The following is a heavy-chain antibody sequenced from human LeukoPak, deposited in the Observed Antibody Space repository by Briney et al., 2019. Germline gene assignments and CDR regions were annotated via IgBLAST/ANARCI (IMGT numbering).Heavy chain of an antibody. J-gene: IGHJ4*02. CDR1: GGSFSGYY. V-gene: IGHV4-34*01. Sequence: SETLSLTCAVSGGSFSGYYWTWIRQPPGKGLEWIGEINHSGSTNYNPSLKSRVTISVDTSKNQLSLKLSSVTAADTAVYYCARGKYYFDYWGQGTLVTVSS. CDR3: ARGKYYFDY. CDR2: INHSGST.